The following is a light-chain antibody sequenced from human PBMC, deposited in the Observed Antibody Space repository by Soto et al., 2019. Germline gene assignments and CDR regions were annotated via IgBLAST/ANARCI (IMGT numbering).Light chain of an antibody. Sequence: DIQMTQSPSTLSASVGDGVTITCRASQNISGWLAWYQQRPGKAPQFLRYDASSLETGVPSRFSGSGSGTEFTLTIRSLQPDDSATYYCQQYDSSSPTFGQGTKLEIK. CDR2: DAS. CDR3: QQYDSSSPT. J-gene: IGKJ2*01. CDR1: QNISGW. V-gene: IGKV1-5*01.